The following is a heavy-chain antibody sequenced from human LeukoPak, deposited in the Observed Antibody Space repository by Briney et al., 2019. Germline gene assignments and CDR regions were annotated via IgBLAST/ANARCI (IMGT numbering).Heavy chain of an antibody. CDR1: GGTFSSYA. D-gene: IGHD1-26*01. CDR2: IIPIFGTA. Sequence: SVKVSCKASGGTFSSYAISWVRQAPGQGLEWMGRIIPIFGTANYAQKFQGRVTITTDESTSTAYMELSGLRSEDTAVYYCAKTHISGSYHDYWGQGTLVTVSS. J-gene: IGHJ4*02. CDR3: AKTHISGSYHDY. V-gene: IGHV1-69*05.